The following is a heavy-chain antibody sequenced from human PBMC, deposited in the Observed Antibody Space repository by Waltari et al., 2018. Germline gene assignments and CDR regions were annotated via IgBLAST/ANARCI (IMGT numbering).Heavy chain of an antibody. Sequence: QLHLQQWGAGLLRPSETLSLTCGVDGGSFTGHYWSWIRQTPGKGLEWIGEVNQSGHTNYNPSLTSLVTISVETSKSQFFLTLISVTAADTAVYYCARGRGWEDLVAGDYYYGMDVWGQGTTVTVSS. CDR3: ARGRGWEDLVAGDYYYGMDV. V-gene: IGHV4-34*01. CDR1: GGSFTGHY. CDR2: VNQSGHT. J-gene: IGHJ6*02. D-gene: IGHD6-19*01.